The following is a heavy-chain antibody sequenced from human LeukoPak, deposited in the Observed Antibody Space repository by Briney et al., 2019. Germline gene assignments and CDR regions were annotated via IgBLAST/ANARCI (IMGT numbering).Heavy chain of an antibody. CDR3: ARIFLWSSLCLDY. V-gene: IGHV3-23*01. CDR2: ISGSGGST. J-gene: IGHJ4*02. CDR1: GFTFSSKA. Sequence: GGSLRLSCAASGFTFSSKAMSWVRQAPGKGLEWVSVISGSGGSTYYADSVKGRFTISRDNSKNTLYLQMNSLRAEDTAVYYCARIFLWSSLCLDYWGQGTLVTVSS. D-gene: IGHD3-10*01.